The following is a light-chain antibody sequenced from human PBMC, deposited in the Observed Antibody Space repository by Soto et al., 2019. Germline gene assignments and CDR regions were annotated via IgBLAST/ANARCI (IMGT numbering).Light chain of an antibody. CDR1: LDIDNY. Sequence: DIQMTQSPSSLSASVGDRVTITCQASLDIDNYLNWYQHKPGEAPKLVIYDASILETGVPSRFSGSGSGTDFTFTISSLQPEDVATYYCQHYHNLPMYTFGQGTRLEIK. V-gene: IGKV1-33*01. CDR3: QHYHNLPMYT. J-gene: IGKJ2*01. CDR2: DAS.